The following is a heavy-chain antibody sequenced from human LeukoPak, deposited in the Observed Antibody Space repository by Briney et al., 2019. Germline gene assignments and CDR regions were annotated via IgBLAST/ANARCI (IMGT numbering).Heavy chain of an antibody. CDR1: GYTFTNYF. CDR3: ARERRAWGEDF. V-gene: IGHV1-46*01. CDR2: INPSGGRT. Sequence: ASVKVSCKASGYTFTNYFMHWVRQAPGHGLEWVGMINPSGGRTSYAQRFQGRVTVTTDTSTSTVYMQLSSLASEDTAVYYCARERRAWGEDFWGQGTLVTVSS. J-gene: IGHJ4*02. D-gene: IGHD3-16*01.